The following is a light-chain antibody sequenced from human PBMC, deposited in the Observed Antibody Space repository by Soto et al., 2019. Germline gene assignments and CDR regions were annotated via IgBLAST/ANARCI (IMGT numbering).Light chain of an antibody. V-gene: IGKV3D-15*01. J-gene: IGKJ4*01. Sequence: EITMNLCPSTLPLSHGAGATLSCRASQSVSSKLAWYQQKPGQAPRLPSSAASSRATGITARFSGSGSGTDITLTIRKMDAHDFAVYYCQQALRFGGGTKLDIK. CDR3: QQALR. CDR1: QSVSSK. CDR2: AAS.